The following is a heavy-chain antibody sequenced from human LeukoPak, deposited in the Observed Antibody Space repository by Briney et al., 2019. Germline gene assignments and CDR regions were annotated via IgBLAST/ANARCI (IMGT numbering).Heavy chain of an antibody. CDR2: ISADGGST. CDR3: AKESGKFDY. V-gene: IGHV3-43*02. J-gene: IGHJ4*02. Sequence: AGSLRLSCVASGLNFDDSAMHWVRQAPGKGLEWVSLISADGGSTFSADSVKGRFSISRDNSKNSLCLEMNSLRSEDTAMYYCAKESGKFDYWGQGTLVAVSS. CDR1: GLNFDDSA.